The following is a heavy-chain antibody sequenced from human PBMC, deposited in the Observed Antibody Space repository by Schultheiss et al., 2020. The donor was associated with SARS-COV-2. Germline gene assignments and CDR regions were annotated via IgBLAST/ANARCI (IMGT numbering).Heavy chain of an antibody. V-gene: IGHV3-13*01. Sequence: GGSLRLSCAASGFTFSSYDMHWVRQATGKGLEWVSAIGTAGDTYYPGSVKGRFTISRENAKNSLYLQMNSLRAEDTAVYYCARASYGDYFDYWGQGTLVTVSS. J-gene: IGHJ4*02. CDR1: GFTFSSYD. CDR3: ARASYGDYFDY. CDR2: IGTAGDT. D-gene: IGHD4-17*01.